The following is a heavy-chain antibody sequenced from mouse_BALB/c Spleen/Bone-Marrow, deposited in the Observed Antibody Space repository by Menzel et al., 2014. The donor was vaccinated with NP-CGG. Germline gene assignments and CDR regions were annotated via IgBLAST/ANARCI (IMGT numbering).Heavy chain of an antibody. J-gene: IGHJ2*01. V-gene: IGHV14-3*02. D-gene: IGHD1-1*01. CDR3: ARYYYGSSYFDY. Sequence: EVKVEESGAELVKPGASVKLSCTASVFNIKDTYMHWVKQRPEQGLEWIGRIDPANGNTKYDPKFQGKATITADTSSNTAYLQLSSLTSEDTAVYYCARYYYGSSYFDYWGQGTTLTVSS. CDR2: IDPANGNT. CDR1: VFNIKDTY.